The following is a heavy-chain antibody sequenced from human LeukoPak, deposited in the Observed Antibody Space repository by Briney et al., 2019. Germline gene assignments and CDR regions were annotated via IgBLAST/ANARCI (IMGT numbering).Heavy chain of an antibody. CDR3: ARPSPPGDGYNPPDY. CDR2: ISNDERNK. Sequence: GGSLRLSCAASGFTFRDYAMHWIRQAPGKGLEWVAVISNDERNKYYADSVKGRFTISRDNSNNMVYLQMTSLGLEDTALYFCARPSPPGDGYNPPDYWGQGSLVIVSS. J-gene: IGHJ4*02. CDR1: GFTFRDYA. D-gene: IGHD5-24*01. V-gene: IGHV3-30*04.